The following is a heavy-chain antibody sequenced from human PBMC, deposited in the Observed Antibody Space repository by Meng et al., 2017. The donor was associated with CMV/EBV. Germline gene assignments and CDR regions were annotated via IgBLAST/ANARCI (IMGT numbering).Heavy chain of an antibody. CDR3: AKTYYYDSSGYSHILGFDY. CDR1: TFGSSA. Sequence: TFGSSAMNWVRRAQGKGLEWVATVGGRGDSTYYADSVRGRFTISRDIASNTLYLQMNSLRAEDTALYYCAKTYYYDSSGYSHILGFDYWGQGTLVTVSS. J-gene: IGHJ4*02. V-gene: IGHV3-23*01. CDR2: VGGRGDST. D-gene: IGHD3-22*01.